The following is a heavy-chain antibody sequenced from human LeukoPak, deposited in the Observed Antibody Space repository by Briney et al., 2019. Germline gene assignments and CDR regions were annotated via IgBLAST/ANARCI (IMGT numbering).Heavy chain of an antibody. J-gene: IGHJ4*02. D-gene: IGHD1-26*01. CDR1: GYSFTSYW. CDR2: ISAYNGNT. V-gene: IGHV1-18*04. Sequence: GESLKISCKGSGYSFTSYWIGCVRQAPGQGLEWTGWISAYNGNTNYAQKLQGRVTMTTDTSTSTAYMELRSLRSDDTAVYYCARGHSGSYYPFDYWGQGTLVTVSS. CDR3: ARGHSGSYYPFDY.